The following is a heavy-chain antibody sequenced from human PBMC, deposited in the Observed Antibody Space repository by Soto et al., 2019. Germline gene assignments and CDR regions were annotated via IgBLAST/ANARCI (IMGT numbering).Heavy chain of an antibody. Sequence: QVHLVQSGAEVRKPATSVKVSCKASGYTFSSYAMHWVRQAPGQRLEWMGWINAGYGNTKSSQKFQDRVTISRDTSASTAYMELTSLRSQDTAVYYCARDTGDGTFDFWGQVTLVTVSS. CDR1: GYTFSSYA. V-gene: IGHV1-3*01. D-gene: IGHD7-27*01. CDR2: INAGYGNT. CDR3: ARDTGDGTFDF. J-gene: IGHJ4*02.